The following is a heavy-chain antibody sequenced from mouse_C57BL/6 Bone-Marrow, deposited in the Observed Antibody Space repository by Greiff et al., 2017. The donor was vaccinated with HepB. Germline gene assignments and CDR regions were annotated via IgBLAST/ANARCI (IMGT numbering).Heavy chain of an antibody. CDR1: GFTFSDYY. D-gene: IGHD1-1*01. CDR3: ARHGGSSYRDYAMDY. Sequence: EVKVVESGGGLVQPGGSLKLSCAASGFTFSDYYMYWVRQTPEKRLEWVAYISNGGGSTYYPDTVKGRFTISRDNAKNTLYLQMSRLKSEDTAMYYCARHGGSSYRDYAMDYWGQGTSVTVSS. J-gene: IGHJ4*01. V-gene: IGHV5-12*01. CDR2: ISNGGGST.